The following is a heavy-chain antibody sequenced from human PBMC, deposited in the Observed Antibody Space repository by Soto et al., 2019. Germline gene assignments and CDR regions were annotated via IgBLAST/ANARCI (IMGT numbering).Heavy chain of an antibody. CDR1: GFTFSSYG. V-gene: IGHV3-33*01. CDR2: IWYDGSNK. Sequence: GGSLRLSCAASGFTFSSYGMHWVRQAPGKGLEWVAVIWYDGSNKYYADSVKGRFTISRDNSKNTLYLQMNSLRAEDTAVYYCARDHAVVPTSGVQHWGQGTLVPVSS. D-gene: IGHD2-15*01. J-gene: IGHJ1*01. CDR3: ARDHAVVPTSGVQH.